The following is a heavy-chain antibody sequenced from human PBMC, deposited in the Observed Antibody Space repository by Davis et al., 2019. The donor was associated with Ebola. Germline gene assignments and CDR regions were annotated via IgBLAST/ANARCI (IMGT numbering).Heavy chain of an antibody. J-gene: IGHJ6*02. CDR3: ARGGYCTGGVCYTPGYYGMDV. CDR2: IWYDGSNK. CDR1: GGSFSGYY. D-gene: IGHD2-8*02. V-gene: IGHV3-33*08. Sequence: PSETLSLTCAVYGGSFSGYYWSWIRQPPGKGLEWVAVIWYDGSNKYYADSVKGRFTISRDNSKNTLYLQMNSLRDEDTAVYYCARGGYCTGGVCYTPGYYGMDVWGQGTTVTVSS.